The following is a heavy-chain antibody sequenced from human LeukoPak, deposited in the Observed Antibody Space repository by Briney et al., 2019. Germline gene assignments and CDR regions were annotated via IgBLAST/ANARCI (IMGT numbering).Heavy chain of an antibody. J-gene: IGHJ4*02. CDR2: IYYSGST. D-gene: IGHD6-19*01. Sequence: SETLSLTCTVSGGSISSGSYYWGWIRQPPGKGLEWIGSIYYSGSTYYNPSLKSRVTISVDTSKNQFSLKLSSVTAADTAVYYCARAGSTYSSGGRAFDYWGQGTLVTVSS. V-gene: IGHV4-39*07. CDR1: GGSISSGSYY. CDR3: ARAGSTYSSGGRAFDY.